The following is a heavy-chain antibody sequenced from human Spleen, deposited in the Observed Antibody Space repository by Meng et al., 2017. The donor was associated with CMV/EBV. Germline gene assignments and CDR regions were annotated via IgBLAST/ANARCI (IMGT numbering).Heavy chain of an antibody. CDR2: IRWNGETT. V-gene: IGHV3-20*04. CDR1: GFIFDDYG. Sequence: GGSLRLSCAASGFIFDDYGMGWVRQAPGKGLEWVSGIRWNGETTGYADSVKGRFIISRDNAKNSLYLQMNSLRAEDTAVYYCASLGSSWYGPADYWGQGTLVTVSS. J-gene: IGHJ4*02. CDR3: ASLGSSWYGPADY. D-gene: IGHD6-13*01.